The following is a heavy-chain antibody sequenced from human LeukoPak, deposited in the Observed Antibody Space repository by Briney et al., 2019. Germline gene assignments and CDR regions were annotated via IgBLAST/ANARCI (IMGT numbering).Heavy chain of an antibody. V-gene: IGHV3-23*01. D-gene: IGHD1-1*01. J-gene: IGHJ5*02. CDR1: GFTFSSYA. Sequence: PGGSLRLSCAASGFTFSSYAMSWVRQAPGKGLEWVSAISGSGGSTYYADSVKGRFTISRDNSKNTLYLQMNSLRAEDTAVYYCAKDPRWDWNLEDWFGPWGQGTLATVSS. CDR2: ISGSGGST. CDR3: AKDPRWDWNLEDWFGP.